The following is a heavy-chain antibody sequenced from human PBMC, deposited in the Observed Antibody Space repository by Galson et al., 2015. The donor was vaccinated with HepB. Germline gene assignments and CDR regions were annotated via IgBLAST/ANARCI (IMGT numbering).Heavy chain of an antibody. CDR3: ATGVDWYGALIDY. CDR2: IIPIFGTA. D-gene: IGHD3-9*01. CDR1: GGTFSSYA. J-gene: IGHJ4*02. V-gene: IGHV1-69*01. Sequence: CKASGGTFSSYAISWVRQAPGQGLEWMGGIIPIFGTANYAQKFQGRVTITADESTSTAYMELSSLRSEDTAVYYCATGVDWYGALIDYWGQGTLVTVSS.